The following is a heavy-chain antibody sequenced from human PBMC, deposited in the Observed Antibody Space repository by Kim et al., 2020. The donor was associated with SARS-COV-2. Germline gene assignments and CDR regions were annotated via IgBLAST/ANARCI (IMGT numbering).Heavy chain of an antibody. Sequence: ASVKVSCKASGYTFTGYYMHWVRQAPGQGLEWMGWINPNSGGTNYAQKFQGRVTMTRDTSISTAYMELSRLRSDDTAVYYCARGTELWRYDFLMIYWFDPWGQGTLVTVSS. J-gene: IGHJ5*02. CDR1: GYTFTGYY. D-gene: IGHD3-3*01. V-gene: IGHV1-2*02. CDR2: INPNSGGT. CDR3: ARGTELWRYDFLMIYWFDP.